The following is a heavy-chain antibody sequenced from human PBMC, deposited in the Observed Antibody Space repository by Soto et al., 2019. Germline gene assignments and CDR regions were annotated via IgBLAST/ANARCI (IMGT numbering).Heavy chain of an antibody. CDR1: GYTFTSYG. D-gene: IGHD3-16*02. V-gene: IGHV1-18*01. Sequence: ASVKVSCKASGYTFTSYGISWVRQAPGQGLEWMGWISAYNGNTNYAQKLQGRVTMTTDTSTSTAYMELRSLRSDDTAVYYCARVLEGTFGGVIGFDYWGQGTLVTVSS. CDR3: ARVLEGTFGGVIGFDY. J-gene: IGHJ4*02. CDR2: ISAYNGNT.